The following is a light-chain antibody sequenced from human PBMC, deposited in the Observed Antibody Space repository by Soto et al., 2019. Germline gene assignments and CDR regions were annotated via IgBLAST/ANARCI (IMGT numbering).Light chain of an antibody. J-gene: IGKJ4*01. CDR3: QQRSNWPLT. Sequence: PATLALSPEERATLSCRASQSVSSYLALYQQKPGQAPRLLIYDASNRATGIPARFSGSGSGTDFTLTISSLVPADFAVYYCQQRSNWPLTFGGGTKVDIK. V-gene: IGKV3-11*01. CDR2: DAS. CDR1: QSVSSY.